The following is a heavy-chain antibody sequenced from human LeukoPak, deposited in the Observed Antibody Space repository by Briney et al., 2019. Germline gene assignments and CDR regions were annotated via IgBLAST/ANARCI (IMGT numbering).Heavy chain of an antibody. J-gene: IGHJ4*02. D-gene: IGHD3-22*01. CDR3: ARFYDSSGYYYFDY. CDR1: GFTFTSNA. CDR2: VRGSGHST. Sequence: GGSLRLSCAASGFTFTSNAMRWVRRAPGKGLEWFSAVRGSGHSTYYADSVKGRFTNSRDNSKNTVYLQMNSLRAEDTAVYFCARFYDSSGYYYFDYWGQGTLVTVSS. V-gene: IGHV3-23*01.